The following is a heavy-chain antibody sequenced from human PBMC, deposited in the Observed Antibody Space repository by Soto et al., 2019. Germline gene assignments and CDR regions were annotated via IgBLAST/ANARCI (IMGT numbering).Heavy chain of an antibody. CDR1: GFTFSSYG. J-gene: IGHJ4*02. Sequence: PGGSLRLSCAASGFTFSSYGMHWVRQAPGKGLEWVAVIWYDGSNKYYADSVKGRFTISRDNSKNTLYLQMNSLRAEDTAVYYCAKELDPRGFDSWGQEPLVTLSS. V-gene: IGHV3-33*06. CDR2: IWYDGSNK. D-gene: IGHD1-1*01. CDR3: AKELDPRGFDS.